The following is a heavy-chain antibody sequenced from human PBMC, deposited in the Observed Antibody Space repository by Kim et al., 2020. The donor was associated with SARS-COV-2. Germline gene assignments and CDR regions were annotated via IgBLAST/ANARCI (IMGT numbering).Heavy chain of an antibody. CDR1: GGSVSSGSYY. CDR3: ASDGGADYGDRPLDY. CDR2: FYYSGST. D-gene: IGHD4-17*01. Sequence: SETLSLTCTVSGGSVSSGSYYWSWIRQPPGKGLEWIGYFYYSGSTNYNPSLKRRVTISVDTSKNQFSLKLSSVTAADTAVYYCASDGGADYGDRPLDYWG. V-gene: IGHV4-61*01. J-gene: IGHJ4*01.